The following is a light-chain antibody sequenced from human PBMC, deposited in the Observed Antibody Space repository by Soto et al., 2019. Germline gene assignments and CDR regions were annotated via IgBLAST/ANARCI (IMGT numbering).Light chain of an antibody. V-gene: IGKV3-20*01. CDR3: QQYGSSPRT. CDR2: GAS. Sequence: EIVLTQSPGTLSLSPGERATLSCRASQSDSSSYLAWYQQKPGQAPRLLIYGASSRATGIPDRFSGSGSGTDFTLIISRLEPEDFAVYYCQQYGSSPRTFGQGTKVDIK. J-gene: IGKJ1*01. CDR1: QSDSSSY.